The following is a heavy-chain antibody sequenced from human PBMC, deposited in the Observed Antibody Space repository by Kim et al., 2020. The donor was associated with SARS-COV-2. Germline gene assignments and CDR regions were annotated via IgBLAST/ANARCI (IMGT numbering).Heavy chain of an antibody. CDR2: MNTRGST. J-gene: IGHJ6*02. CDR1: GGFISSYF. V-gene: IGHV4-4*07. Sequence: SETLSLTCTVSGGFISSYFWSWIRQPAGKGLEWIGRMNTRGSTNYNPSLKRRVTMSVDTSNNQLFLKLTSVTAADTAVYYCARDRETGDTPNYFYNYGMDVWGQGTTVTVSS. D-gene: IGHD1-1*01. CDR3: ARDRETGDTPNYFYNYGMDV.